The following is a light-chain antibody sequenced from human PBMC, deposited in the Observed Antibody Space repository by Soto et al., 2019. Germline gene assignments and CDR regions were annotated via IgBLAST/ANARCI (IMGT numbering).Light chain of an antibody. V-gene: IGKV2-28*01. Sequence: DIVMTQSPLSLPVTPGEPASISCRSSQSLLHSNGYNYLDWYLQKPGQSPQLLIYLGSNRASGVPDRFSGSGSGTDFTLKISRVESLDVGVYYCMQALQTGPFGQGPKLDIK. CDR2: LGS. J-gene: IGKJ1*01. CDR1: QSLLHSNGYNY. CDR3: MQALQTGP.